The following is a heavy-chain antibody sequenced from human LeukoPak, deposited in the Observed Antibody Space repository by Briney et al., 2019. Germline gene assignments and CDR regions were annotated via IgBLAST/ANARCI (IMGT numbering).Heavy chain of an antibody. D-gene: IGHD3-10*01. CDR1: GGSFSGYY. CDR2: INHSGST. V-gene: IGHV4-34*01. CDR3: ARLDGSGSYYYYGMDV. J-gene: IGHJ6*04. Sequence: SETLSLTCAVYGGSFSGYYWSWIRQPPGKGLELIGEINHSGSTNYNPSLKSRVTISVDTSKNQFSLKLSSVTAADTAVYYCARLDGSGSYYYYGMDVWGKGTTVTVSS.